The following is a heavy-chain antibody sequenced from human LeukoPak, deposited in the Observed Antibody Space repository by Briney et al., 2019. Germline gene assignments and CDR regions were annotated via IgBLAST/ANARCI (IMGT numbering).Heavy chain of an antibody. Sequence: PGGSLRLSCAASGFTFSTYSMNWVRQAPGKGLEWVSSIVRSSGFIYYADSVRGRFTISRDNAKNSLYLHMSSLRAEDTAVYYCTTDPYSSGWHPNHYYYYYGMDVWGQGTTVTVSS. D-gene: IGHD6-19*01. CDR1: GFTFSTYS. V-gene: IGHV3-21*01. CDR3: TTDPYSSGWHPNHYYYYYGMDV. J-gene: IGHJ6*02. CDR2: IVRSSGFI.